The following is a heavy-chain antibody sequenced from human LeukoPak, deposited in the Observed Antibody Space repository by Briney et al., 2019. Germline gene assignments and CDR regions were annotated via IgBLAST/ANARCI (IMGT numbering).Heavy chain of an antibody. CDR3: AKEGRATYCYDSSGYLDC. V-gene: IGHV3-23*01. CDR1: GFTFSSYS. D-gene: IGHD3-22*01. CDR2: ISGSGGST. J-gene: IGHJ4*02. Sequence: PGGSLRLSCAASGFTFSSYSMSWVRQAPGKGLEWASAISGSGGSTYYADSVKGRFTISGDNSKNTLYLQMNSLRAEATAVYYSAKEGRATYCYDSSGYLDCWGQGTLVTVSS.